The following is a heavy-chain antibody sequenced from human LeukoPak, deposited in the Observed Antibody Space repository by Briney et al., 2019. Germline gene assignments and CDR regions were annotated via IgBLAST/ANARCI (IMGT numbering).Heavy chain of an antibody. CDR3: AGQITIFGVVPDY. D-gene: IGHD3-3*01. CDR1: GGSISSGSYY. Sequence: SETLSLTCTVSGGSISSGSYYWSWIRQPAGKGLEWIGRIYTSGSTNYNPSLKSRVTISVDTSKNQFSLKLSSVTAADTAVYYCAGQITIFGVVPDYWGQGTLVTVSS. J-gene: IGHJ4*02. CDR2: IYTSGST. V-gene: IGHV4-61*02.